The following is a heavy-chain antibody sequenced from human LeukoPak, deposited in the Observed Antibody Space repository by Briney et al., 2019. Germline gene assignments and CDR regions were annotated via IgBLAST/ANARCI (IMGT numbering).Heavy chain of an antibody. D-gene: IGHD5-18*01. CDR3: AKGRTGFSYGYGIDY. V-gene: IGHV3-23*01. CDR1: GFSFSIYG. J-gene: IGHJ4*02. CDR2: ISGSGGNT. Sequence: PGGTLRLSCAASGFSFSIYGMSWVRQTPGKGLEWVSGISGSGGNTYYTDSVKGRFTISRDNSKNTLYLQMNSLRAEDAAIYYCAKGRTGFSYGYGIDYWGQGTLVTVSS.